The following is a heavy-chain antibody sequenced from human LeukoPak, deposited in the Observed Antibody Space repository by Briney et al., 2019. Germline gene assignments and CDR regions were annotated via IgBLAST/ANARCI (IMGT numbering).Heavy chain of an antibody. V-gene: IGHV4-39*07. CDR2: IYYSGST. CDR3: ARVGATTRWFDP. CDR1: GGSISSSSYY. J-gene: IGHJ5*02. D-gene: IGHD1-26*01. Sequence: SETLSLTCTVSGGSISSSSYYWGWIRQPPGKGLEWIGSIYYSGSTYYNPSLKSRVTISVDTSKNQFSLKLSSVTAADTAVYYCARVGATTRWFDPWGQGTLVTVSS.